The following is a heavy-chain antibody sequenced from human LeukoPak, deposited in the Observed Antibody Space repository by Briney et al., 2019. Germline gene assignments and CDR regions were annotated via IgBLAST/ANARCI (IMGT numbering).Heavy chain of an antibody. J-gene: IGHJ4*02. D-gene: IGHD1/OR15-1a*01. CDR3: VKGTTRGTGPTYFDY. CDR1: GFTVSSNH. V-gene: IGHV3-23*01. Sequence: GGSLRLSCAASGFTVSSNHMSWVRQAPGKGLEWVSLISGSGGSSSYADSVKGRFTLSRDNSKNTLFLQMNSLRAEDTAVYYCVKGTTRGTGPTYFDYWGQGTPVTLSS. CDR2: ISGSGGSS.